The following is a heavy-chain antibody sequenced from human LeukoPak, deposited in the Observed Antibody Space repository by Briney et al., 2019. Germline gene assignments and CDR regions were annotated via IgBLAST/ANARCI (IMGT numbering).Heavy chain of an antibody. CDR3: ARGVTMVRGVIITTHFDY. D-gene: IGHD3-10*01. V-gene: IGHV1-69*13. Sequence: SVKVSCKASGCTFSSYAISWVRQAPGQGLEWMGGIIPIFGTANYVQKFQGRVTITADGSTITAYMELSSLRSEDTAVYYCARGVTMVRGVIITTHFDYWGQGALVTVSS. CDR1: GCTFSSYA. CDR2: IIPIFGTA. J-gene: IGHJ4*02.